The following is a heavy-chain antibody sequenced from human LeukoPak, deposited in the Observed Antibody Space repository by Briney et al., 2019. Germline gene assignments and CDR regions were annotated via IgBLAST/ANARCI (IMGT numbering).Heavy chain of an antibody. CDR2: MHYSGST. V-gene: IGHV4-39*07. J-gene: IGHJ4*02. CDR1: GGSITKNGYY. Sequence: TPSEPLSLTCSVSGGSITKNGYYWGWIRQSPETGLEWIGSMHYSGSTYYNPSLNSRVTISVDTSKNQFSLKLTSVTAADTAVYYCARDTQNSGSYYGLNYFDYWGQGTLVTVSS. CDR3: ARDTQNSGSYYGLNYFDY. D-gene: IGHD1-26*01.